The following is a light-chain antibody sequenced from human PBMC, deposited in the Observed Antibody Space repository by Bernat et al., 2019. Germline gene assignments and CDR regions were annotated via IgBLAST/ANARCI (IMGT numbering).Light chain of an antibody. CDR1: SSDVGSYNL. V-gene: IGLV2-23*02. CDR2: EVS. Sequence: QSALTQPASVSGSPGQSITISCTGTSSDVGSYNLVSWYQQHPGKASKLMIYEVSKRPSGVSNRFSGSKSGNTASLTISGLQAEDEADYYCCSYAGSSTWVFGGGTKLNVV. CDR3: CSYAGSSTWV. J-gene: IGLJ3*02.